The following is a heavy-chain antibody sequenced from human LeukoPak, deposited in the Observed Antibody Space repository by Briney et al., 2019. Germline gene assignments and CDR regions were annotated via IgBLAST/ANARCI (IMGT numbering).Heavy chain of an antibody. D-gene: IGHD6-13*01. V-gene: IGHV3-53*01. J-gene: IGHJ4*02. CDR1: GFTVSSNY. CDR3: ARGDSSSWYTFDY. Sequence: GGSLRLSCAASGFTVSSNYTSWVRQAPGKGLEWVSVIYSGGSTYYADSVKGRFTISRDNSKNTLYLQMNSLRAEDTAVYYCARGDSSSWYTFDYWGQGTLVTVSS. CDR2: IYSGGST.